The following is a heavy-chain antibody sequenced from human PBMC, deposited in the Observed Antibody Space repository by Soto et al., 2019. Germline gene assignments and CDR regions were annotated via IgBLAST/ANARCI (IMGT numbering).Heavy chain of an antibody. V-gene: IGHV1-58*01. CDR1: GFTFTSSA. J-gene: IGHJ4*02. CDR2: IVVGSGNT. D-gene: IGHD1-1*01. Sequence: QMQLVQSGPEVKKPGTSVKVSCKASGFTFTSSAVQWVRQARGQRLEWIGWIVVGSGNTNYAQKFQERVTITRDMSTSTAYMALSSLRSEDTAVYYCAATGANWMFDYWGQGTLVTVSS. CDR3: AATGANWMFDY.